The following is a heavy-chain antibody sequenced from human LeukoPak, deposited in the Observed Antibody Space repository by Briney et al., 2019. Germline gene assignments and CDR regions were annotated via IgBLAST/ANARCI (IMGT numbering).Heavy chain of an antibody. V-gene: IGHV1-2*02. CDR2: INPNSGGT. D-gene: IGHD5-18*01. Sequence: VASVKVSCKASGYTFTGYYMHGVRQAPGQGLEWMGWINPNSGGTNYAQKFQGRVTMTRDTSISTAYMELSRLRSDDSAVYYCARGRGYSYGEDLDYWGQGTLVTVSS. CDR1: GYTFTGYY. J-gene: IGHJ4*02. CDR3: ARGRGYSYGEDLDY.